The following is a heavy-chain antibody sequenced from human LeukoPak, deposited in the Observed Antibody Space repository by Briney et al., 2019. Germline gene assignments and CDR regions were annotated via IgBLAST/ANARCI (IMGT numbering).Heavy chain of an antibody. CDR2: ISGSGGTT. D-gene: IGHD4-17*01. J-gene: IGHJ5*02. CDR3: ATLWIYGDYALPQGAFDP. V-gene: IGHV3-23*01. CDR1: GFTFSSFG. Sequence: GGSLRLSCAASGFTFSSFGMRWVRQAPGKGLEWVSAISGSGGTTYYADSVKGRFTISRDNSKKTMYLQMKSLRSEDTAVYYCATLWIYGDYALPQGAFDPWGQGTLVTVSA.